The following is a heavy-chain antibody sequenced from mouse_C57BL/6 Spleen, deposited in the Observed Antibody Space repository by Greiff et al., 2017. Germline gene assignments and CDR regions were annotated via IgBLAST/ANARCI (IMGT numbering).Heavy chain of an antibody. J-gene: IGHJ1*03. V-gene: IGHV7-3*01. CDR3: ARSVVTRYFDV. CDR1: GFTFPDYY. D-gene: IGHD1-1*01. Sequence: EVKLMESGGGLVQPGGSLSLSCAASGFTFPDYYMSWVRQPPGTALEWLGFIRNKANGYTTEYSASVKGRFTISRDNSQSILYLQMNALRAEDSATYYCARSVVTRYFDVWGTGTTGTVSS. CDR2: IRNKANGYTT.